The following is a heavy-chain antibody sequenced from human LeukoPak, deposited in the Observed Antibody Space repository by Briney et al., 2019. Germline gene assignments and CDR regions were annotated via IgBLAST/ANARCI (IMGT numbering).Heavy chain of an antibody. D-gene: IGHD2-15*01. V-gene: IGHV3-7*01. CDR1: GFTFSSYW. CDR3: TCIVVGKRVGINWFDP. Sequence: QTGGSLRLSCAASGFTFSSYWMSWVRQAPGKGLEWVANIKQDGSEKYYVDSVKGRFTISRDNAKNSLYLQMNSLRAEDTAVYYCTCIVVGKRVGINWFDPWGQGTLVTVSS. CDR2: IKQDGSEK. J-gene: IGHJ5*02.